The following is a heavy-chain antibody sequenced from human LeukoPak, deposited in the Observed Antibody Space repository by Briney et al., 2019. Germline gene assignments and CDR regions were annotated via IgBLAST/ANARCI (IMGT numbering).Heavy chain of an antibody. V-gene: IGHV3-20*04. J-gene: IGHJ4*02. CDR3: ARDYGSGSGY. D-gene: IGHD3-10*01. Sequence: PGGSLRLSCAASGFAVSSNYMTWVRQAPGKGLEWVSGINWNGGSTGYADSVKGRFAISRDNAKNSLYLQMNSLRAEDTALYYCARDYGSGSGYWGQGTLVTVSS. CDR1: GFAVSSNY. CDR2: INWNGGST.